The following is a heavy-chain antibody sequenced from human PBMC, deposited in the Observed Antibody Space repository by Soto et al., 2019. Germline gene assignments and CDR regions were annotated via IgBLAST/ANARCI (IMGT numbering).Heavy chain of an antibody. CDR2: INHRGSA. CDR1: GGTFSAYY. D-gene: IGHD3-22*01. V-gene: IGHV4-34*01. CDR3: ARGGWGISSTPYYDNYYYMDI. Sequence: QVQLQQWGAGLVEPSETLSLTCAVHGGTFSAYYWSWIRQAPGKGLEGIGEINHRGSATYSPSIMSRATISVDTSKDQFSLRLTSLTAADTTVYFCARGGWGISSTPYYDNYYYMDIWGKGTTVTVSS. J-gene: IGHJ6*03.